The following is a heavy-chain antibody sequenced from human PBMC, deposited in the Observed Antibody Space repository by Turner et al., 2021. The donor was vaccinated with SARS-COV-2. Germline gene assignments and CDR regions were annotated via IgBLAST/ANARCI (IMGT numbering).Heavy chain of an antibody. D-gene: IGHD3-10*01. V-gene: IGHV3-30*18. CDR2: IAYDGSKK. CDR1: GFNFSTYG. J-gene: IGHJ4*02. Sequence: QVQLVASGGGVVPPGWSLTLYYADSGFNFSTYGMHWVRQAAGKGLKWVEVIAYDGSKKYYAGSGRGRFTISRDNSKNTLYLQMNSLRAEDTAVYYWAKHISYYGSGCLYYFDYWGQGTLVTVSS. CDR3: AKHISYYGSGCLYYFDY.